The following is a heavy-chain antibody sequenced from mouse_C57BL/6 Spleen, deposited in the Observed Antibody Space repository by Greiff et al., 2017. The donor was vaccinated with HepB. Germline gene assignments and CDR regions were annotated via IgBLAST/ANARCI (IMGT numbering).Heavy chain of an antibody. V-gene: IGHV5-17*01. CDR3: AREGPFPGYYLDY. Sequence: EVKVVESGGGLVKPGGSLKLSCAASGFTFSDYGMHWVRQAPEKGLEWVAYISSGSSTIYYADTVKGRFTISRDNAKNTLFLQMTSLRSEDTAMYYCAREGPFPGYYLDYWGQGTTLTVSS. J-gene: IGHJ2*01. CDR2: ISSGSSTI. CDR1: GFTFSDYG.